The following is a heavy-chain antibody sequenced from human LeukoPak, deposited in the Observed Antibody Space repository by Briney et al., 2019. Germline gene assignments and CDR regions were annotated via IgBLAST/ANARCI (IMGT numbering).Heavy chain of an antibody. CDR1: GFTFSSYS. D-gene: IGHD5-18*01. V-gene: IGHV3-21*01. Sequence: GGSLRLSCAASGFTFSSYSMNWVRQAPGKGLEWVSSISSSSSYIYYADSVKGRFTISRDNAKNSLYLQMNSLRAEDTAVYYCAGGNVDTAMVTGYWGQGTLVTVSS. CDR2: ISSSSSYI. J-gene: IGHJ4*02. CDR3: AGGNVDTAMVTGY.